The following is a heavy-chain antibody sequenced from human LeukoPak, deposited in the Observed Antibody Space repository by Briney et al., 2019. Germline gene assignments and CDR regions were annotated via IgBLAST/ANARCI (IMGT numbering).Heavy chain of an antibody. V-gene: IGHV3-48*04. CDR3: ARDFYYSSGVA. Sequence: PGGSLRLSCLVSGFTFSSYSMNWVRQAPGRGLEWVSYISSSSSVIYYADSVRGRFTISRDNTKNSLYLQMNSLRAEDTAVYYCARDFYYSSGVAWGQGTLVTVSS. CDR2: ISSSSSVI. D-gene: IGHD3-10*01. CDR1: GFTFSSYS. J-gene: IGHJ5*02.